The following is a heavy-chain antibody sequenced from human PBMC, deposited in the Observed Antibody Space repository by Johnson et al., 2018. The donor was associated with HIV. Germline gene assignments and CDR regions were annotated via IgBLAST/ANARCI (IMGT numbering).Heavy chain of an antibody. CDR1: GFPFVDYG. V-gene: IGHV3-20*04. CDR3: ARGSRYTYDSDDAHLLHAFDI. CDR2: INWHGGST. J-gene: IGHJ3*02. Sequence: VQLVESGGGVVRPGRSLSLSCAASGFPFVDYGMSWVRQAPGKGLECVSGINWHGGSTSYADSVKGRFTISRASSKNTLYLEMNTLRAEDTAVYYCARGSRYTYDSDDAHLLHAFDIWGQGTMVTVSS. D-gene: IGHD2/OR15-2a*01.